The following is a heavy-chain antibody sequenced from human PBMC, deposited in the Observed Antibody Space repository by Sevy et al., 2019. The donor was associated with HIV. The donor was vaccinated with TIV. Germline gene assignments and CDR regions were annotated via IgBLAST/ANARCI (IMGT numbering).Heavy chain of an antibody. CDR3: STDPIIVLLVTDGMDV. CDR1: GSTFTYAW. D-gene: IGHD2-8*01. V-gene: IGHV3-15*01. Sequence: GGSLRLSCTASGSTFTYAWMSWVRQAPGKGLEWVGRIKARADGGTADYAAPVKGRFTISRDDSKNTLYLQMNSLKIEDTAVYYCSTDPIIVLLVTDGMDVWGQGTTVTVSS. J-gene: IGHJ6*02. CDR2: IKARADGGTA.